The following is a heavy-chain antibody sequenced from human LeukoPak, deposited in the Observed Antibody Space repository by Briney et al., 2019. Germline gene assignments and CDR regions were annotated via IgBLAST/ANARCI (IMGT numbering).Heavy chain of an antibody. V-gene: IGHV3-53*01. J-gene: IGHJ4*02. Sequence: GGSLRLSCAASGFTVSSSYMSWVRQAPGKGLEWVSVIYSGGSTYYADSVKGRFTISRDNSKNTLYLQMNSLRAEDTAVYYCASFPSFGDFDYWGQGTLVTVSS. CDR3: ASFPSFGDFDY. CDR1: GFTVSSSY. CDR2: IYSGGST. D-gene: IGHD3-10*01.